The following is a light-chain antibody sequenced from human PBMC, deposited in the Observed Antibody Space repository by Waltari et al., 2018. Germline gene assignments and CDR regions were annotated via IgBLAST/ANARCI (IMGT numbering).Light chain of an antibody. J-gene: IGKJ1*01. CDR2: APS. CDR1: QSISSY. Sequence: DIQITQSPSSLSASVGDRVTITCRARQSISSYLNWYQQKPGKDPKLLIYAPSILQSGVPSRFSGSGSGTDFTLTISSLQPEDFATYYCQQSYSTPRTCGQGTKVEIK. V-gene: IGKV1-39*01. CDR3: QQSYSTPRT.